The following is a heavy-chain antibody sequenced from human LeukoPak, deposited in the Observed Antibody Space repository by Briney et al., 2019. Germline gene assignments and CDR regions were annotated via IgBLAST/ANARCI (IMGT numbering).Heavy chain of an antibody. Sequence: GRSLRLSCAASGFTFSSYAMHWVRQAPGKGLEWVAVISYDGSNKYYADSVKGRFTISRDNSKNTLYLQMNSLRAEDTAVYYCAGDRMVRGVPGYWGQGILVTVSS. CDR3: AGDRMVRGVPGY. D-gene: IGHD3-10*01. CDR2: ISYDGSNK. V-gene: IGHV3-30*04. CDR1: GFTFSSYA. J-gene: IGHJ4*02.